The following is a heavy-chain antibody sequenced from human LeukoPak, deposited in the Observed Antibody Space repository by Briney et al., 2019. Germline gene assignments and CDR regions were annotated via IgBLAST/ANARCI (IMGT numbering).Heavy chain of an antibody. CDR1: GYSFTNYW. CDR2: IYLGDSDT. Sequence: GESLKISCQGSGYSFTNYWIGWVRQVPGKGLEWMGIIYLGDSDTRYSPSFQGQVIISADKSISTAYLQWGSLEASDTAMYYCARRGREGYYMDVWGKGTTVTVSS. V-gene: IGHV5-51*01. J-gene: IGHJ6*03. CDR3: ARRGREGYYMDV.